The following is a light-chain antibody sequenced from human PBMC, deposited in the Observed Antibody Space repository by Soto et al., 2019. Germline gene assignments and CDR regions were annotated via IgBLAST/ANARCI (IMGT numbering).Light chain of an antibody. CDR2: GSS. V-gene: IGKV3-11*01. J-gene: IGKJ4*01. CDR1: QSVSSSY. Sequence: TQSPSTLSGSVGDRATLSCRASQSVSSSYLAWYQQKPGQAPRLLIYGSSYRATGIPARFSGSGSGTDFTLTISSLEPEDFAVYYCQQRSNWPTFGGGTKVDNK. CDR3: QQRSNWPT.